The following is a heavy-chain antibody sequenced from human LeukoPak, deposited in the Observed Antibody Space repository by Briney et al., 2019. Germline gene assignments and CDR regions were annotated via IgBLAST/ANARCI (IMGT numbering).Heavy chain of an antibody. Sequence: PGGSLRLSCAASGFTISSYCMHWVRQAPGKGLEWVAFIRYDGSYKNYADSVKGRFTISRDISKSTLYLQMNSLRAADTAVYYCARDGGVRGPDYYYYMDVWGKGTTVTISS. D-gene: IGHD3-10*01. CDR3: ARDGGVRGPDYYYYMDV. CDR1: GFTISSYC. CDR2: IRYDGSYK. V-gene: IGHV3-30*02. J-gene: IGHJ6*03.